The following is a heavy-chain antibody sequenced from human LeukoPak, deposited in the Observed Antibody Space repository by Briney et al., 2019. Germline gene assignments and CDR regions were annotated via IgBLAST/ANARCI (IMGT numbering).Heavy chain of an antibody. CDR2: IIPILGLA. J-gene: IGHJ5*02. D-gene: IGHD4-17*01. Sequence: GASVKVSCKASGYTFTGYYMHWVRQAPGQGLEWMGRIIPILGLANYAQKFQSRVTLTADKSTNTAYMEVTSLRSEDTAVYYCAGLRYTYGDVWFDPWGQGTLVTVSS. CDR1: GYTFTGYY. V-gene: IGHV1-69*02. CDR3: AGLRYTYGDVWFDP.